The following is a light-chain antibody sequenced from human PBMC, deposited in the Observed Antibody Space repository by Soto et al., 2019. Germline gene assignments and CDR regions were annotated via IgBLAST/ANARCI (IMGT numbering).Light chain of an antibody. CDR3: AAWDDNLNGPV. Sequence: QSVLTQPPSASGTPGQRVTISCSGSGSNIGTNYVYWYQQLPGSAPKLLIYGNDQRPSGVPDRFSGSKSGTSASLAISGVRSEDEADYYCAAWDDNLNGPVFGRGTKLTVL. CDR1: GSNIGTNY. J-gene: IGLJ2*01. V-gene: IGLV1-47*01. CDR2: GND.